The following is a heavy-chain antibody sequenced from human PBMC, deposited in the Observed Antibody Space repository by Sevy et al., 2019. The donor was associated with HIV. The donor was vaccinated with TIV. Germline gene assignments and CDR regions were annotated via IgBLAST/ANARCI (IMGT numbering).Heavy chain of an antibody. CDR1: GFTFSSYA. CDR2: ISGGGGST. V-gene: IGHV3-23*01. J-gene: IGHJ6*03. D-gene: IGHD6-6*01. Sequence: GGSLRLSCAASGFTFSSYAMSWVRQAPGKGLEWVSAISGGGGSTYYADSVKGRFTISRDNSKNTLYLQMNSLRAEDTAVYYCAKDAVSSRRNYYYYYMDVWGKGTTVTVSS. CDR3: AKDAVSSRRNYYYYYMDV.